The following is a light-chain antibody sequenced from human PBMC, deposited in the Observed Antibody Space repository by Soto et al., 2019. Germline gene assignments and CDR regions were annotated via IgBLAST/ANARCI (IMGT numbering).Light chain of an antibody. CDR3: SSYTSTILYV. J-gene: IGLJ1*01. V-gene: IGLV2-14*01. Sequence: QSALTRPASVSGSLGQSITISCTGSNSDVGGHNYVSWYQQHPGKAPKLMIYEVGIRPSGVSTRFSGSKSGNTASLTISGLQAEDEADYYCSSYTSTILYVFGTGTKVTVL. CDR1: NSDVGGHNY. CDR2: EVG.